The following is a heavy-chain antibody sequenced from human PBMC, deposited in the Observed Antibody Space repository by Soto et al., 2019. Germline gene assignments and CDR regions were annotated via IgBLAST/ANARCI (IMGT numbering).Heavy chain of an antibody. Sequence: GGSLRLSCAASGFTFSDFYMSWIRQAPGKGLEWVSYIHSSGDTMYYADSVKGRFTISRDNAKTSLYLQMNSLRAEDTAVYYCARHRGYGGDYSDYWGQGTLVTVSS. J-gene: IGHJ4*02. D-gene: IGHD3-10*01. CDR2: IHSSGDTM. CDR3: ARHRGYGGDYSDY. V-gene: IGHV3-11*01. CDR1: GFTFSDFY.